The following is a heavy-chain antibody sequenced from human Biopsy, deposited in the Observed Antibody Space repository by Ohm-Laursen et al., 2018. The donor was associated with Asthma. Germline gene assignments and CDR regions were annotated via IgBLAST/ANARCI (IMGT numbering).Heavy chain of an antibody. D-gene: IGHD2-2*01. CDR2: INSDFGNT. J-gene: IGHJ4*02. Sequence: VASVKVSCKSLGGTFNTYVIGWVRQAPGQGLEWMGGINSDFGNTTYPQKFQDRVTITADDSTSTVYMELSSLRSEDTAVYYCARKAGSCISRTCYSLDFWGQGTLVTVSS. CDR3: ARKAGSCISRTCYSLDF. CDR1: GGTFNTYV. V-gene: IGHV1-69*13.